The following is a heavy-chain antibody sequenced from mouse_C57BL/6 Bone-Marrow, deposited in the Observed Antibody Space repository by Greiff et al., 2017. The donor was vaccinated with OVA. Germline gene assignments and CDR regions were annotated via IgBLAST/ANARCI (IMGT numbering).Heavy chain of an antibody. CDR2: ISSGSSTI. CDR3: ARETGD. J-gene: IGHJ2*01. Sequence: EVHLVESGGGLVKPGGSLKLSCAASGFTFSDYGMHWVRQAPEKGLEWVAYISSGSSTIYYAATVKGRFTISRDNAKNTLFLQMTSLRSEDTAMYYCARETGDWGQGTTLTVSS. V-gene: IGHV5-17*01. CDR1: GFTFSDYG.